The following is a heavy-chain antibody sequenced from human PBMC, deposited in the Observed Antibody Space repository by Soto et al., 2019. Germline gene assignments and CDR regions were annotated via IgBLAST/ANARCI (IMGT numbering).Heavy chain of an antibody. V-gene: IGHV3-33*01. Sequence: PGGSLRLSCAASGFTFSSYGMHWVRQAPGKGLEWVAVIWYDGSNKYYADSVKGRFTISRDNSKNTLYLQMNSLRAEDTAVYYCARDAYDILSGSYYYYYGMDVWGQGTTVTVSS. J-gene: IGHJ6*02. CDR1: GFTFSSYG. D-gene: IGHD3-9*01. CDR3: ARDAYDILSGSYYYYYGMDV. CDR2: IWYDGSNK.